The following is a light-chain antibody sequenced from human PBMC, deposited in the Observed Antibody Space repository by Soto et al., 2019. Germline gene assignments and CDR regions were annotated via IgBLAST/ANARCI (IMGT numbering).Light chain of an antibody. Sequence: EVVLTQSPATVSLSPGERATLSCRASQSASSYLAWYQQKPGQAPRLLIYDASSRPTDIPARFSGSGSGTDFTLTISSLEPEDFALYYCQQRSNWPITFGQGARPEI. V-gene: IGKV3-11*01. CDR3: QQRSNWPIT. J-gene: IGKJ5*01. CDR2: DAS. CDR1: QSASSY.